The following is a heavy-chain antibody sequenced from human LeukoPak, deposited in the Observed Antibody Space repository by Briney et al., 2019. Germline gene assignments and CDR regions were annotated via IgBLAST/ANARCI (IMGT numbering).Heavy chain of an antibody. V-gene: IGHV1-18*01. D-gene: IGHD3-3*01. J-gene: IGHJ6*03. CDR1: GYTFTSYG. CDR2: ISAYNGNT. CDR3: AREASSYYDFWSGTFYYMDV. Sequence: ASVKVSCKASGYTFTSYGISWVRQAPGQGLEWMGWISAYNGNTNYAQKLQGRVTMTTDTSTSTAYMELRSLRSDDTAVYYCAREASSYYDFWSGTFYYMDVWGKGTTVTVSS.